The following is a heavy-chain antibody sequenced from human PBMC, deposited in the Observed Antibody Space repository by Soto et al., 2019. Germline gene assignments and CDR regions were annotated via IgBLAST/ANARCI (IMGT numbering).Heavy chain of an antibody. Sequence: SETLSLTCTVSGGSIRTSYWSWIRQPPGKGLEWIGYTYNSGSTNYNPSLKSRVTISVDTSKNQFSLHLSSVTAADTAVYYCARDNLVGHSYGNQIHALDNWGQGTKVT. D-gene: IGHD5-18*01. CDR1: GGSIRTSY. J-gene: IGHJ3*02. CDR3: ARDNLVGHSYGNQIHALDN. CDR2: TYNSGST. V-gene: IGHV4-59*01.